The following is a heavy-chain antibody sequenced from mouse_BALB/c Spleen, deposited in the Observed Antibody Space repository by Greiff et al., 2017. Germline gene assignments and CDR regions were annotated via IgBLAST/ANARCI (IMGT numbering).Heavy chain of an antibody. CDR1: GFTFSDYY. V-gene: IGHV5-4*02. Sequence: EVQGVESGGGLVKPGGSLKLSCAASGFTFSDYYMYWVRQTPEKRLEWVATISDGGSYTYYPDSVKGRFTISRDNAKNNLYLQMSSLKSEDTAMYYCARGGYDYDGAWFAYWGQGTLVTVSA. J-gene: IGHJ3*01. D-gene: IGHD2-4*01. CDR2: ISDGGSYT. CDR3: ARGGYDYDGAWFAY.